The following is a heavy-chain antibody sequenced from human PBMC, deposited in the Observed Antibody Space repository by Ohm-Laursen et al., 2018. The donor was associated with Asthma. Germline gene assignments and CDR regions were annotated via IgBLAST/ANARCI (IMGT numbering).Heavy chain of an antibody. V-gene: IGHV3-64*02. Sequence: SLRLSCAASGFPFRAYDMNWVRQAPGKGLEYVSGITNNEGRTYYGDSAKGRFTISRDNFNDRLYLQMSSLRPDDTAVYYCAADLGIAAPGDYYENDYYYYGSDVWGQGTTVTVSS. CDR3: AADLGIAAPGDYYENDYYYYGSDV. J-gene: IGHJ6*02. CDR1: GFPFRAYD. D-gene: IGHD6-6*01. CDR2: ITNNEGRT.